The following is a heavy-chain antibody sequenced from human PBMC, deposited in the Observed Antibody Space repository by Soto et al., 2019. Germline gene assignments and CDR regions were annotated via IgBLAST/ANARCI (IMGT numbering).Heavy chain of an antibody. CDR2: VTADGGT. CDR1: GFTVSSHA. Sequence: EVQVLESGGGLVQPGGSLRLSCEGSGFTVSSHAMTWIRQAPGKGPEWVSTVTADGGTYYADSVKGRFAMSRAEDPAAYYCAPHVSCSGGSCQYDAFAIRGQGTMVTVSS. V-gene: IGHV3-23*01. D-gene: IGHD2-15*01. J-gene: IGHJ3*02. CDR3: FAI.